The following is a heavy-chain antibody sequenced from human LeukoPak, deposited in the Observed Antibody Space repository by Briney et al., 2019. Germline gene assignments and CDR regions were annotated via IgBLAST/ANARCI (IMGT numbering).Heavy chain of an antibody. Sequence: SQTLSLTCAVSGGSISSGGYSWSWIRQPPGKGLEWIGYIYHSGSTYYNPSLKSRVTISVDRSKNQFSLKLSSVTAADTAVYYCARGYKGVSNWFDPWGQGTLVTVSS. V-gene: IGHV4-30-2*01. D-gene: IGHD2-2*02. CDR2: IYHSGST. CDR3: ARGYKGVSNWFDP. J-gene: IGHJ5*02. CDR1: GGSISSGGYS.